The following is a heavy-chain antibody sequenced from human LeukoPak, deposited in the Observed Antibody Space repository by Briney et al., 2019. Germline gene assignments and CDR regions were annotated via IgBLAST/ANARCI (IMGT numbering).Heavy chain of an antibody. Sequence: GGSLRLSCAASGFTFSSYSMNWVCQAPGKGLEWVSSISSSSSYIYYADSVKGRFTISRDNAKNSLYLQMNSLRAEDTAVYYCARDLSIVATPYNYWGQGTLVTVSS. CDR3: ARDLSIVATPYNY. CDR2: ISSSSSYI. V-gene: IGHV3-21*01. CDR1: GFTFSSYS. D-gene: IGHD5-12*01. J-gene: IGHJ4*02.